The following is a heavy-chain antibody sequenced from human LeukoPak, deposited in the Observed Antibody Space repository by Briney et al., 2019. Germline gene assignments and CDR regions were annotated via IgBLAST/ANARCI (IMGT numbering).Heavy chain of an antibody. CDR2: MNQDGSAI. J-gene: IGHJ4*02. Sequence: GGSLRLSCAASGFTFSRHLMSWVRQAPGKGLERVAHMNQDGSAIYSIDSVKGRFTISRDNDKNSLYLHMSGLTVADTAVYYYARTLPGHPDDYFDYWGQGTLVTVSS. D-gene: IGHD2-21*02. CDR3: ARTLPGHPDDYFDY. V-gene: IGHV3-7*01. CDR1: GFTFSRHL.